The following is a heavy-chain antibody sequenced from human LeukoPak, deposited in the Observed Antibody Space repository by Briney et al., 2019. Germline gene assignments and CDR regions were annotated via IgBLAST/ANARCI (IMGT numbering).Heavy chain of an antibody. CDR2: ISSSSSYT. V-gene: IGHV3-21*01. CDR3: ARFSGSYDGFDY. Sequence: GGSLRLSCAASGFTFSSYSMNWVRQASGKGLEWVSSISSSSSYTYYADSVKGRFTISRDNAKNSLYLQMNSLRAEDTAVYYCARFSGSYDGFDYWGQGTLVTVSS. CDR1: GFTFSSYS. J-gene: IGHJ4*02. D-gene: IGHD1-26*01.